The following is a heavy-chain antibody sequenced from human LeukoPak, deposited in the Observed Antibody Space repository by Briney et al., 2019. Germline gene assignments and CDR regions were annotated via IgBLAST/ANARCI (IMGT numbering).Heavy chain of an antibody. Sequence: GGSLRLSCAASGFTFTTYGIHWVRQAPGKGLEWVAFIRYDGSNKYYADSVKGRFTISRDNPRNTLYLQMNSLRAEDTAVYYCTVTTKGYWGQGTLVTVSS. CDR2: IRYDGSNK. D-gene: IGHD4-11*01. CDR3: TVTTKGY. J-gene: IGHJ4*02. V-gene: IGHV3-30*02. CDR1: GFTFTTYG.